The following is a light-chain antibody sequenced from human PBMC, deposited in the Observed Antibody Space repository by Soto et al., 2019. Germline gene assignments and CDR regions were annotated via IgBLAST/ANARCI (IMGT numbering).Light chain of an antibody. CDR2: GAS. CDR1: QSVRSTD. CDR3: QHYGRSLWT. V-gene: IGKV3-20*01. Sequence: EIVLTQSPGTLSLSPGERATLSCRASQSVRSTDLAWYQQQPGQAPRLLIYGASGRATGIPDRFSGSGSGTDFTLAITGLEPEDFAVYYCQHYGRSLWTFGQGTRVEI. J-gene: IGKJ1*01.